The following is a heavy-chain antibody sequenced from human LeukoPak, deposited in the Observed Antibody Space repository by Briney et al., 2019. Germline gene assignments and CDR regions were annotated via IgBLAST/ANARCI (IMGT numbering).Heavy chain of an antibody. Sequence: ASVKVSCKASGYTFTIYGISWVRQAPGQGLEWMGWISAYNGNTNYAQKLQGRVTMTTDTSTSTAYMELRSLRSEDTAVYYCARDLFGSKSSGFDPWGQGTLVTVSS. D-gene: IGHD3-10*01. CDR1: GYTFTIYG. CDR2: ISAYNGNT. V-gene: IGHV1-18*01. J-gene: IGHJ5*02. CDR3: ARDLFGSKSSGFDP.